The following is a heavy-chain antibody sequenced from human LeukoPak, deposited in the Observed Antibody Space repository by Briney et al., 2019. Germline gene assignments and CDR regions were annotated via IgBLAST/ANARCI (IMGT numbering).Heavy chain of an antibody. CDR1: GFTFSSYS. V-gene: IGHV3-21*06. J-gene: IGHJ4*02. CDR3: ARDGMSTGWDFYY. Sequence: PGGSLRLSCAASGFTFSSYSMNWVRQAPGKGREWVSSISSSTTYIYYADSVKGRFTISRDNAKNSLYLQINSLRVEDTAVDYCARDGMSTGWDFYYWGQGTLVTVSS. CDR2: ISSSTTYI. D-gene: IGHD6-19*01.